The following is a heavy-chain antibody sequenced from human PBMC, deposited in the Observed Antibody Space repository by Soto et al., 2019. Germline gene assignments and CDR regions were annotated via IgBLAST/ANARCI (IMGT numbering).Heavy chain of an antibody. V-gene: IGHV3-30-3*01. D-gene: IGHD2-2*01. Sequence: QVQLVESGGGVVQPGRSLRLSCAASGFTFSSYAMHWVRQAPGKGLEWVAVISYDGSNKYYADSVKGRFTISRDNSKNTLYLQMNSLRAEDTAVYYCARDIVVVPAPLYYGIDVWGQGTTVTVSS. CDR1: GFTFSSYA. CDR2: ISYDGSNK. J-gene: IGHJ6*02. CDR3: ARDIVVVPAPLYYGIDV.